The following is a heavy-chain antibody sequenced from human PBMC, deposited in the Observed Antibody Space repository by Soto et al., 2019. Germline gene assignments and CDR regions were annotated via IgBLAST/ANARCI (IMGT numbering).Heavy chain of an antibody. J-gene: IGHJ5*02. V-gene: IGHV6-1*01. CDR1: GDSVSSNSAA. CDR2: TYYRSKLYN. CDR3: ARGGVSIAARPSCFDP. Sequence: RTLSLPFAISGDSVSSNSAAWNCIRQSPARGLEWLGRTYYRSKLYNDYAVSVKSRITINPDTSKNQFSLQLNSVTPEDTAVYYCARGGVSIAARPSCFDPWGQGTLVTVSS. D-gene: IGHD6-6*01.